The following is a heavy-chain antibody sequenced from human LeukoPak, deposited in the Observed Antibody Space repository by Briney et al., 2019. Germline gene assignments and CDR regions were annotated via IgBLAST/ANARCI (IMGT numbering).Heavy chain of an antibody. CDR1: GFTFGSYA. CDR2: INGGAYST. V-gene: IGHV3-23*01. D-gene: IGHD3-22*01. CDR3: ARNSSGFKLGDAFDI. Sequence: PGGSLRLSCAASGFTFGSYAMTWVRQAPGKGLEWISAINGGAYSTSYADSVKGRFTISRDNSKNTLYLQMNSLRAEDTAVYYCARNSSGFKLGDAFDIWGQGTLVTVSS. J-gene: IGHJ3*02.